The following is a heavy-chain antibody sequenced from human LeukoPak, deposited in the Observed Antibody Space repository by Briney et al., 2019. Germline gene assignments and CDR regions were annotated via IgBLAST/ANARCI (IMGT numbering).Heavy chain of an antibody. Sequence: SETLSLTCTVSGGSISSGSYYWSWIRQPPGKGLEWVGYIYYSGSTNYNPSLKSRVTISVDTSKNQFSLKLSSVTAADTAVYYCEMDHRPYYDFWSGYKPFDSWGQGTMVTVSS. V-gene: IGHV4-61*01. CDR1: GGSISSGSYY. D-gene: IGHD3-3*01. CDR3: EMDHRPYYDFWSGYKPFDS. CDR2: IYYSGST. J-gene: IGHJ3*02.